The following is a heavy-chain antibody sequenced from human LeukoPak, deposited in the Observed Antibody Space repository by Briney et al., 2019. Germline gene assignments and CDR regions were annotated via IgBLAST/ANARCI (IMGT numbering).Heavy chain of an antibody. D-gene: IGHD4-17*01. Sequence: GGSLRLSCAASGFTFSSYGMHWVRQAPGKGLEWVAVIWYDGSNKYYADSVKGRFTISRDNSKNTLYLQMNSLRAEDTAVYYCARDGTVTNWFDPWGQGTLVTVPS. J-gene: IGHJ5*02. CDR1: GFTFSSYG. V-gene: IGHV3-33*01. CDR3: ARDGTVTNWFDP. CDR2: IWYDGSNK.